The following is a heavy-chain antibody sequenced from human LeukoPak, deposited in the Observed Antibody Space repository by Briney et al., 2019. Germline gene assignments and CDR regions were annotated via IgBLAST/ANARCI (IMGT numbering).Heavy chain of an antibody. CDR1: GFTFDDYA. CDR2: IIWNSGSI. V-gene: IGHV3-9*03. CDR3: AKATTSGSSEGVFDY. J-gene: IGHJ4*02. Sequence: GGSLRLSCATSGFTFDDYAMHWVRQAPGKGLEWVSGIIWNSGSIGYADSVKGRFTISRDNAKNSLYLQMNSLRAEDMALYYCAKATTSGSSEGVFDYWGQGTLVTVSS. D-gene: IGHD1-26*01.